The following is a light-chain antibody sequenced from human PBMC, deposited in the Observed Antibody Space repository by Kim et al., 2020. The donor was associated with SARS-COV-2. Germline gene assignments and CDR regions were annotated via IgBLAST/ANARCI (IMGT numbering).Light chain of an antibody. CDR3: GAWDSALSIWV. Sequence: QSVLTQPPSVSAAPGQKVTISCPGSDSNIERNYVSWYQHLPGAAPKLLIYDSDNNKRPSGIPDRFSASKSGTSATLGITGLQTGDEADYYCGAWDSALSIWVFGGGTQLTVL. J-gene: IGLJ3*02. V-gene: IGLV1-51*01. CDR2: DNN. CDR1: DSNIERNY.